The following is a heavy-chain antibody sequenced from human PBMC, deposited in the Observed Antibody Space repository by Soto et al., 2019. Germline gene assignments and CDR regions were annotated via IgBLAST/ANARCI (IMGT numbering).Heavy chain of an antibody. CDR3: ARDSTSPSCTSMSCPRGGWFDP. CDR1: GFTFTNYG. J-gene: IGHJ5*02. Sequence: QAQLVQSGAEVRKPGASVRVSCKASGFTFTNYGISWVRQAPGQGLEWMGGINPHHGNTEYEQKVQGRATMTADTSTSKAYMELTSLSSDDTAMYYCARDSTSPSCTSMSCPRGGWFDPWGQGSLLTVSS. V-gene: IGHV1-18*04. CDR2: INPHHGNT. D-gene: IGHD2-2*01.